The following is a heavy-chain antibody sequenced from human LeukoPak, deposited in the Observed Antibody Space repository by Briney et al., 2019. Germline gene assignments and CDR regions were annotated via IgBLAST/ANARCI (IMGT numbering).Heavy chain of an antibody. J-gene: IGHJ4*02. Sequence: GGSLRLSCAASGFTFSTFAMIWVRQPPGKGLEWVSSIFPSGGEIHYADSVRGRFTISRDTSKSTLSLQMNSLRAEDTAIYYCATYRQVLLPFESWGQGTLVTVSS. D-gene: IGHD2-8*02. CDR2: IFPSGGEI. CDR1: GFTFSTFA. V-gene: IGHV3-23*01. CDR3: ATYRQVLLPFES.